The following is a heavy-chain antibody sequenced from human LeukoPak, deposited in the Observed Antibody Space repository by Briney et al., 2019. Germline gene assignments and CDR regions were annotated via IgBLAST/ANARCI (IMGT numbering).Heavy chain of an antibody. CDR3: ARYYYGSGSYYYFDS. D-gene: IGHD3-10*01. V-gene: IGHV4-34*01. Sequence: SETLSLTCAVYGGSFSGYYWTWIRQPPGKGLEWIGEINHSGSTNYNPSLKSRVTTSVDTSKNQFSLKLSSVTAADTAVYYCARYYYGSGSYYYFDSWGQGTLVTVSS. J-gene: IGHJ4*02. CDR2: INHSGST. CDR1: GGSFSGYY.